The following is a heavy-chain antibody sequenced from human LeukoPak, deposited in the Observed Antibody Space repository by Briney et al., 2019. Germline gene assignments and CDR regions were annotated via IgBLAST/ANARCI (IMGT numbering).Heavy chain of an antibody. CDR1: GFTFTTYW. CDR2: INSDGSWT. CDR3: VSFYETY. Sequence: GGSLRLSCAASGFTFTTYWMHWVRQAPGKGLAWVSHINSDGSWTSYADSVKGRFTISKDNAKNTVYLQMNSLRAEDTAVYYCVSFYETYWGRGTLVTVSS. V-gene: IGHV3-74*01. D-gene: IGHD2/OR15-2a*01. J-gene: IGHJ4*02.